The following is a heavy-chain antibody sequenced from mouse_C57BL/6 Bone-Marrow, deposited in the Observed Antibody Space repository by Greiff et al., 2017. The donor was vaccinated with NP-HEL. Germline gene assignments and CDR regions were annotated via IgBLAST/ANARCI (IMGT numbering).Heavy chain of an antibody. Sequence: VQLQQPGAELVKPGASVKLSSKASGYTFTSYWMHWVKQRPGQGLEWIGMIHPNSGSTNYNEKFKSKATLTVDKSSSTAYMQLSSLTSEDSAVYYCARGLLWLRRRDYYAMDYWGQGTSVTVSS. V-gene: IGHV1-64*01. CDR3: ARGLLWLRRRDYYAMDY. CDR1: GYTFTSYW. J-gene: IGHJ4*01. CDR2: IHPNSGST. D-gene: IGHD2-2*01.